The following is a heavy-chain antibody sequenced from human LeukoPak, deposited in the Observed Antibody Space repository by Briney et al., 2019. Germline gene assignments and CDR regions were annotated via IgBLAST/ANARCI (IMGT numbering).Heavy chain of an antibody. CDR3: ARDGQKNSYSSGWYYQRDDAFDI. CDR1: GFTFSSYS. J-gene: IGHJ3*02. CDR2: ISSSSSYI. V-gene: IGHV3-21*01. Sequence: GGSLRLSCAASGFTFSSYSMNWVRQAPGKGLEWVSSISSSSSYIYYADSVKGRFTISRDNSKNTLYLQMNSLRAEDTAVYYCARDGQKNSYSSGWYYQRDDAFDIWGQGTMVTVSS. D-gene: IGHD6-19*01.